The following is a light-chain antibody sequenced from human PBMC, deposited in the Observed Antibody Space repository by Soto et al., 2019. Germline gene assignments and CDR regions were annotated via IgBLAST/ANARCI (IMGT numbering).Light chain of an antibody. V-gene: IGKV3D-20*02. CDR3: QQRSNWPLT. Sequence: EIVLTQSPATLSLSPGERVTLSCRASQSVTNNYVSWYQQKPRQARRLLNYGATNTATGTADRCSGSGCGTDFTPTSSRLEPEDFAVYYCQQRSNWPLTFGQGTRLEI. CDR1: QSVTNNY. CDR2: GAT. J-gene: IGKJ5*01.